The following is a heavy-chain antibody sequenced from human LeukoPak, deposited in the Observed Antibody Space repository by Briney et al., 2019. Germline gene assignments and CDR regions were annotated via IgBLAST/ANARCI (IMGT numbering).Heavy chain of an antibody. Sequence: PGGSLLLSCAASAFTASSNYMSCVRQAPGKGLEWVSIIYSSGNTYYADSVKGRFTISRDTSKNTLYLQMNSLRAEDTAFYYCAREVGATRGLDPWGQGTLVTVSS. CDR1: AFTASSNY. V-gene: IGHV3-53*01. CDR2: IYSSGNT. J-gene: IGHJ5*02. D-gene: IGHD1-26*01. CDR3: AREVGATRGLDP.